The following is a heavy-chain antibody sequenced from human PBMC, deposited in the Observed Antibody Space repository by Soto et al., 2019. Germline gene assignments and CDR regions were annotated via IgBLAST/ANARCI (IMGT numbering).Heavy chain of an antibody. V-gene: IGHV1-69*13. D-gene: IGHD6-6*01. Sequence: SVKVSCKASGGTFSSYAISWVRQAPGQGLEWMGGIIPIFGTANYAQKFQGRVTITADESTSTAYMELSSLRSEDTDVYYCARDSAPRISIAARPDPYYYSGMDVWGQGPTVT. J-gene: IGHJ6*02. CDR1: GGTFSSYA. CDR2: IIPIFGTA. CDR3: ARDSAPRISIAARPDPYYYSGMDV.